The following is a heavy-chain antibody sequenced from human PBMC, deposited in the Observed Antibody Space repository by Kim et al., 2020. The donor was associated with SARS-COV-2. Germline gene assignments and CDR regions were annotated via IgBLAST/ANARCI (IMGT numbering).Heavy chain of an antibody. J-gene: IGHJ4*02. Sequence: DSVKGRFTLHRANTQNTLYLQMNSLRAEDTAVYYCARGRGRGLGFGELGHWGQGTLVTVSS. D-gene: IGHD3-10*01. CDR3: ARGRGRGLGFGELGH. V-gene: IGHV3-66*01.